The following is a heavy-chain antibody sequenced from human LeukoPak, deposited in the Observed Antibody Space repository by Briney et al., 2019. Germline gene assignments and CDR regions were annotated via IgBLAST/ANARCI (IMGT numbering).Heavy chain of an antibody. V-gene: IGHV3-11*04. CDR2: ISSSGSNI. CDR1: GFTFSDYY. CDR3: ARAMDYYYYYYIDV. Sequence: GGSLRLSCAASGFTFSDYYMSWIRQAPGKGLEWVSYISSSGSNIYYADSVKGRFTISRDNAKNSLYLQMNSLRAEDTAIYYCARAMDYYYYYYIDVWGKGTTVTVSS. J-gene: IGHJ6*03. D-gene: IGHD3-10*01.